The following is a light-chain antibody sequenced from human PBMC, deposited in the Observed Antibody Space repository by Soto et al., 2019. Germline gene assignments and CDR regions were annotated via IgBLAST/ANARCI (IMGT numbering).Light chain of an antibody. CDR2: GAS. Sequence: EIVTTQSPATLSLSPGERATLSCRASQSVSSDLAWYQQRPGQAPRLLIFGASTRATGIPARFSGSGSGTEFALTISSLQSEDFAVYYCQQYNNWPPLTFGQGTKV. CDR1: QSVSSD. CDR3: QQYNNWPPLT. J-gene: IGKJ1*01. V-gene: IGKV3-15*01.